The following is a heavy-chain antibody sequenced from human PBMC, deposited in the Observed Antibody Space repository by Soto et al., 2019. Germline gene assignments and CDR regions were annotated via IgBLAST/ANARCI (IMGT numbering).Heavy chain of an antibody. V-gene: IGHV3-30-3*01. Sequence: GGSLRLSCAASGFSFSTSAIHWVRQAPGKGLEWVAIISSDGSRKFYADSVRGRFTVSRDNVANTLHLQMNSLRVEDTAIYHCSCARCSGACYLIDYWGLGTRVTV. D-gene: IGHD2-15*01. CDR2: ISSDGSRK. CDR3: SCARCSGACYLIDY. J-gene: IGHJ4*02. CDR1: GFSFSTSA.